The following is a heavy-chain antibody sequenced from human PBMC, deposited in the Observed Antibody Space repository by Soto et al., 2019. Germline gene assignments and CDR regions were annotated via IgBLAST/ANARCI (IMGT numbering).Heavy chain of an antibody. Sequence: TLSLTCTVSGGSISSGDYYWSWIRQPPGKGLEWIGYIYYSGSTYYHPSLKSRVTISVDTPKNQFSLKLSSVTAADTAVYYCAREYSSFNYYYYGMDVWGQGTTVTV. CDR1: GGSISSGDYY. V-gene: IGHV4-30-4*01. D-gene: IGHD6-6*01. J-gene: IGHJ6*02. CDR2: IYYSGST. CDR3: AREYSSFNYYYYGMDV.